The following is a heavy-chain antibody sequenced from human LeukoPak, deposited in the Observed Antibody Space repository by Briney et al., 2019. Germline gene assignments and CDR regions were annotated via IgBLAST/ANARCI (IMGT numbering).Heavy chain of an antibody. Sequence: SETLSLTCTVSGTSISSTPYYRGWIRQPPGKGLEWIATIYYSVSSESTSYNPSLKSRVTMSVDTSKNQLSLKLISVTAADTAVYYCARHTRVGFGDRWGQGTLVTVSS. CDR2: IYYSVSSEST. V-gene: IGHV4-39*01. CDR3: ARHTRVGFGDR. D-gene: IGHD3-10*01. J-gene: IGHJ5*02. CDR1: GTSISSTPYY.